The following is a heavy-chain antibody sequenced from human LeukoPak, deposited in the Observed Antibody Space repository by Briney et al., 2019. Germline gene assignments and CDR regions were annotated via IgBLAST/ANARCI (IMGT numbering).Heavy chain of an antibody. CDR1: GGSFSGYY. CDR2: INHSGST. Sequence: SETLSLTCAVYGGSFSGYYWSWIRQPPGKGLEWIGEINHSGSTNYNPSLKSRVTISVDTSKNQFSLNLSSVTAADTAVYYCAREGSYVWGSSRSFDPWGQGTLVTVPS. D-gene: IGHD3-16*02. V-gene: IGHV4-34*01. CDR3: AREGSYVWGSSRSFDP. J-gene: IGHJ5*02.